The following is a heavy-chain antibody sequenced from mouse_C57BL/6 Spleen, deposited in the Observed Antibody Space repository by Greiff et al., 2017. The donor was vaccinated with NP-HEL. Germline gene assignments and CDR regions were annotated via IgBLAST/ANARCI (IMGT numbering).Heavy chain of an antibody. V-gene: IGHV1-50*01. Sequence: QVQLQQPGAELVKPGASVKLSCKASGYTFTSYWMQWVKQRPGQGLEWIGEIDPSDSYTNYNQKFKGKATLTVDTSSSTAYMQLSSLTSEDSAVYYCARYYGSSHYAMDYWGQGTSVTVSS. D-gene: IGHD1-1*01. J-gene: IGHJ4*01. CDR2: IDPSDSYT. CDR3: ARYYGSSHYAMDY. CDR1: GYTFTSYW.